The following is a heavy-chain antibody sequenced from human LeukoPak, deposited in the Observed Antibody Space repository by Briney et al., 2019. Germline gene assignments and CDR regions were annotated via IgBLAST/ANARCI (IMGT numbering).Heavy chain of an antibody. CDR3: ARGGYCSSTSCPLVGWFDP. Sequence: GGSLRLSCAASGFTFSSYSMNWVRQAPGKGLEWVSSISSSSSYIYYADSVKGRFTISRDNAKNSLYLQMNSLRAEDTAVYYCARGGYCSSTSCPLVGWFDPWGQGTLVTVSS. CDR1: GFTFSSYS. CDR2: ISSSSSYI. D-gene: IGHD2-2*01. J-gene: IGHJ5*02. V-gene: IGHV3-21*01.